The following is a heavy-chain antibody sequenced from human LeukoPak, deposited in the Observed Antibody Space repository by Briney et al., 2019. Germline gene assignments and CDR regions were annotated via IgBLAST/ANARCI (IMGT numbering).Heavy chain of an antibody. D-gene: IGHD4-17*01. Sequence: ASVKVSCKASGFTFTGYYMHWVRQAPGQGLEWMGWINPNSGGTNYAQKFQGRVTMTRDTSISTAYMELSRLRSDDTAVYYCVMSGDYVYRGVYWGQGTLVTVSS. CDR3: VMSGDYVYRGVY. CDR2: INPNSGGT. V-gene: IGHV1-2*02. J-gene: IGHJ4*02. CDR1: GFTFTGYY.